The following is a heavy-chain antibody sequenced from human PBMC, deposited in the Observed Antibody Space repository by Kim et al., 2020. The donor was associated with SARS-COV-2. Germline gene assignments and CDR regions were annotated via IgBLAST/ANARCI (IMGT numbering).Heavy chain of an antibody. J-gene: IGHJ4*02. CDR3: ARHRELAVSDY. CDR1: GGSISSSSYY. D-gene: IGHD6-19*01. CDR2: IYYSGST. Sequence: SETLSLTCTVSGGSISSSSYYWGWIRQPPGKGLEWIGSIYYSGSTYYNPSLKSRVTISVDTSKNQFSLKLSSVTAADTAVYYCARHRELAVSDYWGQGTLGTVSS. V-gene: IGHV4-39*01.